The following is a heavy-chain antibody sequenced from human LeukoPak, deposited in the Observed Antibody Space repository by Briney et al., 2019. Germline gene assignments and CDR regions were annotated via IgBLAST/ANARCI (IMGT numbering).Heavy chain of an antibody. V-gene: IGHV1-2*02. D-gene: IGHD2-8*01. CDR3: ATPWTCTLPDCPLLH. J-gene: IGHJ4*02. CDR2: INRNSGDT. CDR1: GFTDIGPY. Sequence: ASVKVSCKASGFTDIGPYLHWVRQAPGQGLQWMGWINRNSGDTKCAQDFQGRVTLTRDTSISTSYLELSSLRSDDTAVYYCATPWTCTLPDCPLLHWGQGALVTVSS.